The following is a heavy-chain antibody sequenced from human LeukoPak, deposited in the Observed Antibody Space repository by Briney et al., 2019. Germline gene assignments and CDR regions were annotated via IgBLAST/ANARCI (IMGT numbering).Heavy chain of an antibody. V-gene: IGHV3-11*04. CDR3: AIPDRRYGDAFDI. Sequence: PGGSLRLSCAASGFTFSDYYMSWIRQAPGKGLEWVSYISSSGSARYYADSVKGRFTISRDNAKNSLYQKMNSLRAEDTAVYYCAIPDRRYGDAFDIWGQGTMVTVSS. D-gene: IGHD3-9*01. CDR2: ISSSGSAR. J-gene: IGHJ3*02. CDR1: GFTFSDYY.